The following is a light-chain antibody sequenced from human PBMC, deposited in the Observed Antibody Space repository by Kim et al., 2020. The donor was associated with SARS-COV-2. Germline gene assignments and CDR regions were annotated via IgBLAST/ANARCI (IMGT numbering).Light chain of an antibody. J-gene: IGKJ5*01. Sequence: SPGERATPSRRASQSVNSNLAGYQQQPGQAPRLLVYGASTRATGIPARFSGSGSGTEFTLTISSLQSEDFAVYYCQQYNNWPPITFGQGTRLEIK. CDR2: GAS. CDR3: QQYNNWPPIT. CDR1: QSVNSN. V-gene: IGKV3-15*01.